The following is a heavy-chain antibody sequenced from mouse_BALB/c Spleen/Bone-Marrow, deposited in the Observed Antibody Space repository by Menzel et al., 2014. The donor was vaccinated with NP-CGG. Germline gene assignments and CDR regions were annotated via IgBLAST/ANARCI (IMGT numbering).Heavy chain of an antibody. CDR2: IGPYNGGT. Sequence: EVKLMESGPELVKPGASVKVSCKASGYSFXDYNMYWVKQSHGKSLEWIGYIGPYNGGTTYNQEFKGKATLTADKSSSTAFMHLNSLTSEDSSVYYCTREHGWYFDVWGAGTTVTVSS. CDR1: GYSFXDYN. V-gene: IGHV1S135*01. J-gene: IGHJ1*01. CDR3: TREHGWYFDV.